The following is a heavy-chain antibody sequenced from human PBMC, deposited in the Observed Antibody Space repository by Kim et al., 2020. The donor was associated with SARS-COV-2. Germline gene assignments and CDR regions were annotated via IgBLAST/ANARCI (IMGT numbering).Heavy chain of an antibody. CDR3: AKDGSGSYPQDAFDI. D-gene: IGHD1-26*01. Sequence: ADTVKGRFTISRDNSNNALYLQVNSLRAEDTAVYYCAKDGSGSYPQDAFDIWGQGTMVTVSS. V-gene: IGHV3-23*01. J-gene: IGHJ3*02.